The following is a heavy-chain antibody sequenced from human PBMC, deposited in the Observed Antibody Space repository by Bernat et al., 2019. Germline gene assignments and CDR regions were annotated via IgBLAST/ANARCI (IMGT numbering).Heavy chain of an antibody. CDR2: ISYDGSNK. CDR3: AKDRILYSSSCYFDY. J-gene: IGHJ4*02. V-gene: IGHV3-30*18. Sequence: QVQLVESGGGVVQPGRSLRLSCAASGFTFSSYGMHWVRQAPGKGLEWVAVISYDGSNKYYADSVKGRFTISRDNSKNTLYLQMNSLRAEDTAVYYCAKDRILYSSSCYFDYWGQGTLVTVSS. CDR1: GFTFSSYG. D-gene: IGHD6-13*01.